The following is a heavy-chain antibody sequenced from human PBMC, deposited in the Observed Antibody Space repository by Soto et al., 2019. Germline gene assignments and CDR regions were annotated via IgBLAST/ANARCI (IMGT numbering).Heavy chain of an antibody. D-gene: IGHD3-22*01. CDR2: ISAYNGNT. CDR3: ARDYYDSSGHSPFDY. CDR1: GYTFTSYG. Sequence: QVQLVQSGAEVKNRGASVKVSCKASGYTFTSYGISWVREAPGQGLEWMGWISAYNGNTNYAQKLQGRVTMTTDTSTSTAYMELRSLRSDDTAVYYCARDYYDSSGHSPFDYWGQGTLVTVSS. V-gene: IGHV1-18*01. J-gene: IGHJ4*02.